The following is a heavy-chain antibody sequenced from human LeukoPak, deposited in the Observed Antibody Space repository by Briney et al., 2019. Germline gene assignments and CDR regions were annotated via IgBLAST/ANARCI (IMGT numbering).Heavy chain of an antibody. J-gene: IGHJ3*02. D-gene: IGHD7-27*01. CDR2: INPSGGST. V-gene: IGHV1-46*01. CDR3: AREELGLGAFDI. CDR1: GYTFTSYY. Sequence: ASVKVSCTASGYTFTSYYMHWVRQAPGQGLEWMGIINPSGGSTSYAQKFQGRVTMTRDTSTSTVYMELSSLRSEDTAVYYCAREELGLGAFDIWGQGTMVTVSS.